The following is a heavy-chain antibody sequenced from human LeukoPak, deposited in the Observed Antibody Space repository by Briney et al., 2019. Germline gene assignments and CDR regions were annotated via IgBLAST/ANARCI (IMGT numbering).Heavy chain of an antibody. J-gene: IGHJ4*02. V-gene: IGHV3-7*01. CDR3: ARGVGNFRYYFDD. CDR2: IKQDRSEK. D-gene: IGHD2/OR15-2a*01. Sequence: AGSLRLSCAASGFTFTNYWMSWVRQAPGKGLELVANIKQDRSEKYYEDSVKGRFTISRDNAKNSLYLQMHSLRAEDTAVYYCARGVGNFRYYFDDGGQGTLVTVSS. CDR1: GFTFTNYW.